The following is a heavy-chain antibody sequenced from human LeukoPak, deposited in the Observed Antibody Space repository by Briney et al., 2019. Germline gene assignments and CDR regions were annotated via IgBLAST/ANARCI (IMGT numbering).Heavy chain of an antibody. Sequence: GESLRISCKGSGYSFSNYWISWVRQMPGKGLEWMGRIDPSDSYTKYSPSFQGLVTLSADKSISTAYLQWSSLVASDTAMYYCARLNYYGSGSYSHDYWGQGTLVTVSS. V-gene: IGHV5-10-1*01. J-gene: IGHJ4*02. CDR2: IDPSDSYT. CDR3: ARLNYYGSGSYSHDY. D-gene: IGHD3-10*01. CDR1: GYSFSNYW.